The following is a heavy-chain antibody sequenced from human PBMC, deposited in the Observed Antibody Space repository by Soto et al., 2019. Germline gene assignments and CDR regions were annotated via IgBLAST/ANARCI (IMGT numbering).Heavy chain of an antibody. CDR3: ARGRLISLYYFDY. Sequence: EVQMVESGGGLVQPGGSLRISCAASGFTFSNYDMHWVRQVTGKGLEWVSTIGTAGDTYYPGSVKGRFTISRENAKNSLYRQMNSLRAEDTAVYYYARGRLISLYYFDYWGQGTLVTVSS. CDR1: GFTFSNYD. D-gene: IGHD2-15*01. V-gene: IGHV3-13*01. CDR2: IGTAGDT. J-gene: IGHJ4*02.